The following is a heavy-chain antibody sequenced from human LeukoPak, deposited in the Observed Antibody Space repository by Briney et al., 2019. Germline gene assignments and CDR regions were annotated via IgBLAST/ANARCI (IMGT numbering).Heavy chain of an antibody. CDR1: GYSFTSYW. D-gene: IGHD3-10*01. J-gene: IGHJ5*02. Sequence: GESLKISCKGSGYSFTSYWIGWVRQMPGKGLEWMGVIYPSDSSVTYSPSFQGQVTFSAGKSISTAYLQWSSLKASDTAMYYCARTSFVRGVVYWFDPWGQGTQVIVSS. CDR2: IYPSDSSV. CDR3: ARTSFVRGVVYWFDP. V-gene: IGHV5-51*01.